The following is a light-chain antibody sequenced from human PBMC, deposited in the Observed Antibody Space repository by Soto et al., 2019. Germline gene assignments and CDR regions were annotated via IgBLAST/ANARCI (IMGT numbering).Light chain of an antibody. CDR3: CSYAGSTV. CDR1: SSDVGSYNL. J-gene: IGLJ3*02. Sequence: QSALTQPASVSGSPGQSITISCTGTSSDVGSYNLVSWYQQHPGKAPKLMIYEGNKRPSGVSNRFSGSKSGNTASLTISGLQAEDEADYYCCSYAGSTVFGGGTKLTVL. CDR2: EGN. V-gene: IGLV2-23*01.